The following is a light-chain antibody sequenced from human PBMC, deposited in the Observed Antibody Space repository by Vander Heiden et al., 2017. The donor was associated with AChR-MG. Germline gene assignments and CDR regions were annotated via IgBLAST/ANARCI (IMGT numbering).Light chain of an antibody. V-gene: IGKV1-5*03. CDR3: QQYNIYSYT. Sequence: DIQMTQSPSTLSAAVGDRVNITCRARQSISSWLAWSQQKPGKAPKLLIYKASTLAGGVPSRFSGSGSGTEFTLTISSLQPDDFATYYCQQYNIYSYTFGQGTKLEIK. CDR2: KAS. J-gene: IGKJ2*01. CDR1: QSISSW.